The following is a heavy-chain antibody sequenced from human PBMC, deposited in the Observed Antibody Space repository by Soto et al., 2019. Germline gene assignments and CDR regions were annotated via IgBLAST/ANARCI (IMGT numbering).Heavy chain of an antibody. V-gene: IGHV3-30*18. D-gene: IGHD1-26*01. CDR3: AKDLLSAGATSMDY. CDR1: GFTFSSYG. Sequence: GGSLRLSCAASGFTFSSYGMHWVRQAPGKGLEWVAVISYDGSNKYYADSVKGRFTISRDNSKNTLYLQMNSLRAEDTAVYYCAKDLLSAGATSMDYWGQGTLVTVS. CDR2: ISYDGSNK. J-gene: IGHJ4*02.